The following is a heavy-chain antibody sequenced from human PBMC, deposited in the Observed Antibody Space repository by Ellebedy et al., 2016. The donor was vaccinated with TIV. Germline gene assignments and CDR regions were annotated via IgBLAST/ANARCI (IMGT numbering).Heavy chain of an antibody. V-gene: IGHV1-18*01. CDR2: ISAYNGNT. D-gene: IGHD2-2*01. CDR1: GYTFTSYG. CDR3: ARGGFVVVPEVDWFDP. Sequence: ASVKVSXKASGYTFTSYGISWVRQAPGQGLEWMGWISAYNGNTNYAQKLQGRVTMTTDTSTSTAYMELRSLRSDDTAVYYCARGGFVVVPEVDWFDPWGQGTLVTVSS. J-gene: IGHJ5*02.